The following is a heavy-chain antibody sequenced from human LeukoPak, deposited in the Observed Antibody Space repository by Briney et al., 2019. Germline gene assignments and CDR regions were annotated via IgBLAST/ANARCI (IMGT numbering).Heavy chain of an antibody. D-gene: IGHD2-8*01. CDR3: ARGLILCGESLFDL. J-gene: IGHJ4*02. CDR1: GFTFSDYE. Sequence: PGGSLRLSCVASGFTFSDYEMHWIRQAPGKGLEWVSYITKNGASIYYAPSVRGRFTISSDTADNSLYLQMNSLRAEDSALYYCARGLILCGESLFDLWGQGTLVTVSS. V-gene: IGHV3-48*03. CDR2: ITKNGASI.